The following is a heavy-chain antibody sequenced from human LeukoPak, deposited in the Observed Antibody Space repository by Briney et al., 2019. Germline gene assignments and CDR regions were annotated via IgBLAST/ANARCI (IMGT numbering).Heavy chain of an antibody. V-gene: IGHV4-31*03. CDR3: ARNSYDSTGYYLFDAFDI. D-gene: IGHD3-22*01. CDR2: IYYTGST. J-gene: IGHJ3*02. CDR1: GGSISSGFHY. Sequence: SQTLSLTCTVSGGSISSGFHYWTWIRQRPGKGLEWIGYIYYTGSTYYNSSLQSRVTISVDTSKNQFSLKLSSVTAADSAVYYCARNSYDSTGYYLFDAFDIWGQGTMVTVSS.